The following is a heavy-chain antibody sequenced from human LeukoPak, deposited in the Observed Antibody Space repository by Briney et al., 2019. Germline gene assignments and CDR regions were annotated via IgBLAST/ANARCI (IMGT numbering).Heavy chain of an antibody. J-gene: IGHJ4*02. Sequence: PSETLSLTCAVYGGSFSGYYWSWIRQPPGKGLEWIGEINHSGSTNYNPSLKSRVTISVDTSKNQFSLKLRSVTAADTAVYYCARLITMGDLYFDYWGQGTLVTVSS. CDR3: ARLITMGDLYFDY. V-gene: IGHV4-34*01. D-gene: IGHD3-10*01. CDR2: INHSGST. CDR1: GGSFSGYY.